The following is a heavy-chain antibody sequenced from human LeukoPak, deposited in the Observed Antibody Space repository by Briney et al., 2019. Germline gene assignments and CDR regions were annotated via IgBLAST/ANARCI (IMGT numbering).Heavy chain of an antibody. CDR2: INPSGGST. Sequence: ASVKVSCKASGYTFTSNYMHWVRQAPGQGLEWMGIINPSGGSTSYAQKFQGRVTMTRDMSTSTVYMDLSSLRAEDTAVYYCAKFSRGSRSFDYWGQGTLVTVSS. J-gene: IGHJ4*02. CDR1: GYTFTSNY. CDR3: AKFSRGSRSFDY. D-gene: IGHD3-10*01. V-gene: IGHV1-46*01.